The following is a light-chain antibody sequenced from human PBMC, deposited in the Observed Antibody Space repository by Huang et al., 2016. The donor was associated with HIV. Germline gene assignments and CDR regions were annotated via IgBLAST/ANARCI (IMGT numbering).Light chain of an antibody. CDR3: HHYNSYSGA. V-gene: IGKV1-5*03. J-gene: IGKJ1*01. CDR2: KAS. CDR1: QTISNW. Sequence: DIQMTQSASTLSASVGDRVTITCRASQTISNWLSWYQQKPGKSPNLLIYKASTLESGVPSRFSGSGSWTEFTLTISSLQPDDFATYYCHHYNSYSGAFGQGTKVEIK.